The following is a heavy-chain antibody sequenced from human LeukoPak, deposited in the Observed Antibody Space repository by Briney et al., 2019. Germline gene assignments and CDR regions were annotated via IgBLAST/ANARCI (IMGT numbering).Heavy chain of an antibody. D-gene: IGHD4-17*01. Sequence: WGSLRLSCAASGFPFSSYAMHWVREAPGKGLEWVAVISYDGSNKYYADSVKGRFTISRDNSKNTLYLQMNSLRAEDTAVYYCARDWEDYVLDYWGQGTLVTVSS. V-gene: IGHV3-30*04. J-gene: IGHJ4*02. CDR1: GFPFSSYA. CDR2: ISYDGSNK. CDR3: ARDWEDYVLDY.